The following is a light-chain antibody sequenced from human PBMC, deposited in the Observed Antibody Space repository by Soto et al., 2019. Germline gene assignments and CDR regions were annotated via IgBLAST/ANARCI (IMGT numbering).Light chain of an antibody. V-gene: IGLV1-40*01. CDR1: SSNIGAGFD. CDR2: GNS. Sequence: QSVLTQPPAVSAAPGQRLTISCTGSSSNIGAGFDVHWYQQLPGTAPKLLIFGNSYRPSGVPDRFSGSKSGTSASLAITWLQAEDEAEYYFQSYDRSLSGFYFFGTGNKVTGL. J-gene: IGLJ1*01. CDR3: QSYDRSLSGFYF.